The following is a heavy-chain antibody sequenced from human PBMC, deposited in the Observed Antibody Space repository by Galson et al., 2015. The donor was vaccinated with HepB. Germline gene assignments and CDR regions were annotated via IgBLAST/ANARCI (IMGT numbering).Heavy chain of an antibody. CDR1: GFTFSSYS. Sequence: SLRLSCAASGFTFSSYSMNWVRQAPGKGLEWVSSISSSSSYIYYADSVRGRFTISRDNAKNSLYLQMNSLRAEDTAVYYCAKAEDIVVVVAAMAFDYWGQGTLVTVSS. D-gene: IGHD2-15*01. CDR2: ISSSSSYI. J-gene: IGHJ4*02. CDR3: AKAEDIVVVVAAMAFDY. V-gene: IGHV3-21*01.